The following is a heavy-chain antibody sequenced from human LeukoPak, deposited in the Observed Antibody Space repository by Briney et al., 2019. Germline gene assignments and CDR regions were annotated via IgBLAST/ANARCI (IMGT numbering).Heavy chain of an antibody. CDR1: GFTFSNYV. CDR3: AKDFIGTRADAFDI. CDR2: ISGTGSST. D-gene: IGHD1-26*01. Sequence: GGSLRLSCAASGFTFSNYVMGWVRQAPGKGLQWVSAISGTGSSTYYADSVKGHFTISRDNSKNTLYLQMNSLRAEDTALYYRAKDFIGTRADAFDIWGQGTMVTVSS. J-gene: IGHJ3*02. V-gene: IGHV3-23*01.